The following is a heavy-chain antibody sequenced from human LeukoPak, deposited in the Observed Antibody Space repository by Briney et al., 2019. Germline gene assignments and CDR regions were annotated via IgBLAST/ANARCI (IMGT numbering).Heavy chain of an antibody. CDR1: GYDFTNYW. CDR2: IYPGDSDT. D-gene: IGHD5-18*01. CDR3: ARSYSYGYFDL. Sequence: GESLKISCEGSGYDFTNYWIGWVRQMPGKGLEWMGVIYPGDSDTRYSPSFQGHFTISADKSITTAHLQWSSLKASDSAMYYCARSYSYGYFDLWGRGTLVTVSS. V-gene: IGHV5-51*01. J-gene: IGHJ2*01.